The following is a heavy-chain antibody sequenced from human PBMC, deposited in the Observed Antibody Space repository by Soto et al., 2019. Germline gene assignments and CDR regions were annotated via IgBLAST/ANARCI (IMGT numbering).Heavy chain of an antibody. V-gene: IGHV4-39*01. CDR3: ARLTIGVYGRVPYY. Sequence: SETLSLTCTVSGGSITTSGYYWGWIRQPPGKGLEWIGTISYSGNTYYNPSLKSRVTISVDTSKNQFSLKLNSLPAADTAVYFCARLTIGVYGRVPYYWGRGSLVTVSS. D-gene: IGHD3-3*01. CDR1: GGSITTSGYY. J-gene: IGHJ4*01. CDR2: ISYSGNT.